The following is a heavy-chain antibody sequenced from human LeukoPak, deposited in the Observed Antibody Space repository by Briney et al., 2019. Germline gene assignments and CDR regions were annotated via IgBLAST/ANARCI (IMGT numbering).Heavy chain of an antibody. Sequence: GGSLRLSCASSGFTLSGSAMHGVPQASGKGLEWVGRIRSKANSYATAYAAAVKGRFTISRDDSKNAAYLQMNSLKTEDTAVYYCTRHVYDILTGYYYFDYWGQGTLVTVSS. CDR2: IRSKANSYAT. J-gene: IGHJ4*02. CDR3: TRHVYDILTGYYYFDY. V-gene: IGHV3-73*01. CDR1: GFTLSGSA. D-gene: IGHD3-9*01.